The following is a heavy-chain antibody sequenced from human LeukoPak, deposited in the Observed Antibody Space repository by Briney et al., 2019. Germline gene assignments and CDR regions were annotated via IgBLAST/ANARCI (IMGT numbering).Heavy chain of an antibody. CDR3: ARMAYYYYYYMDV. Sequence: RGSLRLSCAASGFTFTSYGMHWVRQAPGQGLEWVAFIRYDGSNKYYADSVKGRFTISRDNSKNTLYPQMNSLRAEDTAVYYCARMAYYYYYYMDVWGKGTTVTISS. D-gene: IGHD2-8*01. CDR2: IRYDGSNK. V-gene: IGHV3-30*02. J-gene: IGHJ6*03. CDR1: GFTFTSYG.